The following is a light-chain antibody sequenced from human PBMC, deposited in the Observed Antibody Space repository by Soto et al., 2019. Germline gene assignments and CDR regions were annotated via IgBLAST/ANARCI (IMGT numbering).Light chain of an antibody. CDR1: QGIRND. CDR3: LHDNSYALS. J-gene: IGKJ4*01. CDR2: AAS. Sequence: DIQMTQSPSSLSASVGDRVTITCRASQGIRNDLGWYQQKPGKAPKRLIYAASSLQSGMPSRLSGGGSWTEFTHKISSMQAYFFATYYWLHDNSYALSFGGGTNGELK. V-gene: IGKV1-17*01.